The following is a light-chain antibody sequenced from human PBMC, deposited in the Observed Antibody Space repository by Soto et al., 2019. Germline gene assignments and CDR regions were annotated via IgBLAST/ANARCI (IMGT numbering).Light chain of an antibody. Sequence: QSALTQPPSASGSPGQSVSISCTGTSSDIGGYNYVSWYQQHPGKAPKLIIYEVNKRPSGVPDRVSGSKSGNTASLTVSGLQAEDEADYYYCSYGGSNNMIFGGGTKLTVL. CDR2: EVN. CDR1: SSDIGGYNY. V-gene: IGLV2-8*01. CDR3: CSYGGSNNMI. J-gene: IGLJ2*01.